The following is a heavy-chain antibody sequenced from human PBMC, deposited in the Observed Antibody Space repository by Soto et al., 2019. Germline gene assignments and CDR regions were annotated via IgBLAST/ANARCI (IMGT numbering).Heavy chain of an antibody. J-gene: IGHJ5*02. Sequence: APVKVSCKASGLTFRDYWMHWVRQAPGQGLEWMGIINPRGDTTSYAQKFQGRVTITRDTSTSTLYMDLSSLRYEDTAVYYCARANSQPCGTPAASWWLDPWSQG. CDR1: GLTFRDYW. V-gene: IGHV1-46*01. CDR2: INPRGDTT. D-gene: IGHD2-15*01. CDR3: ARANSQPCGTPAASWWLDP.